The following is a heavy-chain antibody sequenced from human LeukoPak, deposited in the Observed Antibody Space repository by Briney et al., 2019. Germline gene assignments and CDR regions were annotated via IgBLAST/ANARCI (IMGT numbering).Heavy chain of an antibody. J-gene: IGHJ5*02. V-gene: IGHV1-69*13. Sequence: SVKVSCKASGGTLNSYANSCVPHAPGQGLECRGGIIHIFCTENYTQNLQRRDTITADESTSTAYMELSGLRSEDTAVYYCARGLRSGSHSRGFDPWGQGTLVTVSS. CDR3: ARGLRSGSHSRGFDP. CDR1: GGTLNSYA. D-gene: IGHD3-10*02. CDR2: IIHIFCTE.